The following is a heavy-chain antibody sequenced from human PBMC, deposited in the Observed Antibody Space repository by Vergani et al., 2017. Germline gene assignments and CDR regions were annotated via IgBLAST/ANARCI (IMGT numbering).Heavy chain of an antibody. Sequence: EVQLVESGGGLVKPGGSLRLSCAASGFTFSSYSMNWVRQAPGKGLEWVSSISSSSSYIYYADSVKGRFTISRDNAKNSLYLQMNSLRAEDTAVYYCARGLKTYYYDSSGYFVLGYWGQGTLVTVSS. CDR2: ISSSSSYI. J-gene: IGHJ4*02. D-gene: IGHD3-22*01. CDR1: GFTFSSYS. CDR3: ARGLKTYYYDSSGYFVLGY. V-gene: IGHV3-21*01.